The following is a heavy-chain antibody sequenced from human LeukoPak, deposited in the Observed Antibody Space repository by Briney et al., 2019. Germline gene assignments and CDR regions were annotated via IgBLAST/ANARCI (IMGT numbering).Heavy chain of an antibody. J-gene: IGHJ4*02. CDR2: IIPVFGTA. CDR1: GGTFSSYA. V-gene: IGHV1-69*13. Sequence: ASVKVSCKASGGTFSSYAISWVRQAPGQGLEWMGGIIPVFGTAIYAQKFQGRVTITADESTSTAYMALSSLRSEDTAVYYCASQRWGDGYNHFDYWGQGTLVTVSS. D-gene: IGHD5-24*01. CDR3: ASQRWGDGYNHFDY.